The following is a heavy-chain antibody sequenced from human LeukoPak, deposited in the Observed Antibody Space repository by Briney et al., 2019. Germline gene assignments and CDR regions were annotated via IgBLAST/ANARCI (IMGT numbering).Heavy chain of an antibody. CDR3: SRALSGNWCTIGF. J-gene: IGHJ4*02. V-gene: IGHV3-20*04. CDR2: INWDGGST. D-gene: IGHD6-13*01. Sequence: PGGSLRLSCDDSGFTFNDYSMSWIRQAPGKGLEWVSGINWDGGSTFYADSVKGRFTISRDNAKNSLYLQMDSLRAEDTALYYYSRALSGNWCTIGFWGQGTLVTVSS. CDR1: GFTFNDYS.